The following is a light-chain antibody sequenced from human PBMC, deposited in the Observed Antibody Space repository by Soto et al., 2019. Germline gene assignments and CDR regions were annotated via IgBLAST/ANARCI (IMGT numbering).Light chain of an antibody. CDR3: QQHGSSPPIT. J-gene: IGKJ5*01. CDR1: QSISNY. V-gene: IGKV1-39*01. Sequence: DIQMTPSPSSLSAAVVYSFTLTCLASQSISNYLTWYQQKPGKAPKFLIYTASSLQSGVPSRFSGSGSGTDFTLTISSLEPEDFAVYYCQQHGSSPPITFGQGTQLEIK. CDR2: TAS.